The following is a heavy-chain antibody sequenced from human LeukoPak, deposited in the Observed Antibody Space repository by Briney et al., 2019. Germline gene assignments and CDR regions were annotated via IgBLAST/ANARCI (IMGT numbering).Heavy chain of an antibody. V-gene: IGHV1-2*02. J-gene: IGHJ4*02. D-gene: IGHD3-22*01. CDR2: INPNSGGT. Sequence: ASVKVSCKASGYTFTGYYMHRVRQSPGHGLEWMGWINPNSGGTNYAQKFPGRVTRTRDTSISKAYMELSRRRSDDTAVYYCARDQRITMIVVAGLGSFDYRGQGTLVTVSS. CDR1: GYTFTGYY. CDR3: ARDQRITMIVVAGLGSFDY.